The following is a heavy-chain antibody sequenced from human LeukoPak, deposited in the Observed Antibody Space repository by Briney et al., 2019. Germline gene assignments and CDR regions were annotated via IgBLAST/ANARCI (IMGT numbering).Heavy chain of an antibody. Sequence: PSETLSLTCTVSGGSISSGGYYWSWIRQHPGKGLEWIGYIYYSGSTYYNPSLKSRVTISVDTSKNQFSLKLSSVTAADTAVYYCARGGGRRVNEIDYWGQGTLVTVSS. CDR1: GGSISSGGYY. D-gene: IGHD1-1*01. V-gene: IGHV4-31*03. CDR2: IYYSGST. J-gene: IGHJ4*02. CDR3: ARGGGRRVNEIDY.